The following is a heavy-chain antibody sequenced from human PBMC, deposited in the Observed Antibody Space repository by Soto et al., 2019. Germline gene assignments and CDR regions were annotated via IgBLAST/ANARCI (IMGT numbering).Heavy chain of an antibody. J-gene: IGHJ6*02. Sequence: QVQLVQSGAEVKKPGSSVRVSCQTSGGTFNGFGVAWVRQAPGQGLEWMGTIIPIIATIKYAQNFQGRVTITADASTGTAYMDLSSLRSEDTAVYYCARELKEPGSYYYYGLDVWGLGTTVTVSS. D-gene: IGHD3-10*01. CDR3: ARELKEPGSYYYYGLDV. CDR1: GGTFNGFG. V-gene: IGHV1-69*18. CDR2: IIPIIATI.